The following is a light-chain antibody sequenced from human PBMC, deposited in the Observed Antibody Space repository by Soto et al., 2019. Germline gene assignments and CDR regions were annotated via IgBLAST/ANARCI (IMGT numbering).Light chain of an antibody. Sequence: DIQMTQSPSSLSASVGDRVTITCRASQNIRSYLNWYQQKPGKAPQLLIYATSSLQTGVPSRFSASGSGTVFSLVISVLHPETSATYYCQQVYSSRWTSGRGTKV. CDR3: QQVYSSRWT. V-gene: IGKV1-39*01. CDR2: ATS. J-gene: IGKJ1*01. CDR1: QNIRSY.